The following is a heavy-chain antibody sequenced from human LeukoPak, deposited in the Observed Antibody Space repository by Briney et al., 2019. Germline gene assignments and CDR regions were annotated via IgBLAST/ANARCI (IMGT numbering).Heavy chain of an antibody. CDR3: ARAAIRPTWFDP. Sequence: SETLSLTCTVSGGSISSGSYYWSWIRQPAGKGLEWIGRIYTSGSTNYNPSLKSRVTISVDTSKNQFSLKLSSVTAADTAVYYCARAAIRPTWFDPWGQGTLVTVSS. CDR2: IYTSGST. J-gene: IGHJ5*02. CDR1: GGSISSGSYY. D-gene: IGHD2-21*01. V-gene: IGHV4-61*02.